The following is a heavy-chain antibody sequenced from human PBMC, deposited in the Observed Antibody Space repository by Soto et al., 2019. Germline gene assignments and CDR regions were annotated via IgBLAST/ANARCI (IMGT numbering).Heavy chain of an antibody. CDR1: GFTFSSYG. V-gene: IGHV3-33*01. CDR2: IWYDGSNK. J-gene: IGHJ1*01. Sequence: QVQLVESGGGVVQPGRSLRLSCAASGFTFSSYGMHWVRQAPGEGLEWVAVIWYDGSNKYYADSVKGRFTISRDNSKNTLYLQMNSLRAEDTAVYYCARDYLRYCSGGSCSYFQHWGQGTLVTVSS. D-gene: IGHD2-15*01. CDR3: ARDYLRYCSGGSCSYFQH.